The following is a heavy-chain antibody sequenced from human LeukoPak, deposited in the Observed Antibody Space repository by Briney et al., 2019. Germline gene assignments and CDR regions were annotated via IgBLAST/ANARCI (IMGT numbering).Heavy chain of an antibody. D-gene: IGHD6-19*01. J-gene: IGHJ6*02. V-gene: IGHV4-30-4*01. CDR1: GGSISSGDYS. Sequence: PSETLSLTCTVSGGSISSGDYSWSWIRQPPGKGLEWIGYIYYSGSTYYNPSLKSRVTISVDTSKNQFSLKLSSVTAADTAVYYCARQRGSIAVAGPPYYYGMDVWGQGTTVTVSS. CDR2: IYYSGST. CDR3: ARQRGSIAVAGPPYYYGMDV.